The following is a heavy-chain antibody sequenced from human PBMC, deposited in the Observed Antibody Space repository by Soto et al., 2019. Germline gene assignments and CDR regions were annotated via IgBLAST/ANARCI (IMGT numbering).Heavy chain of an antibody. Sequence: GGSLRPSCAASGFTFSDAWMSWVRQAPGKGLEWVGRIKSKTDGGTTDYAAPVKGRFTISRDDSKNTLYLQMNSLKTEDTAVYYCTTDDRYYDSSGYRTYFDYWGQGTLVTVSS. CDR1: GFTFSDAW. V-gene: IGHV3-15*01. J-gene: IGHJ4*02. D-gene: IGHD3-22*01. CDR3: TTDDRYYDSSGYRTYFDY. CDR2: IKSKTDGGTT.